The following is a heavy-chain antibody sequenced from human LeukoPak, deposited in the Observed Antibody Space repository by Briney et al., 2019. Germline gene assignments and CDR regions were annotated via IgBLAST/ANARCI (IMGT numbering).Heavy chain of an antibody. V-gene: IGHV4-59*11. CDR2: VYYSGST. Sequence: PSETLSLTCTVSGGSISGPYWSWVRQPPGKGLEWIGDVYYSGSTHQSPSLKSRVTISVDTSKNQFSLELRSVTAADTAVYYCARVMGDLASLYHMDVWGKGTTVTVSS. J-gene: IGHJ6*03. D-gene: IGHD3-16*01. CDR1: GGSISGPY. CDR3: ARVMGDLASLYHMDV.